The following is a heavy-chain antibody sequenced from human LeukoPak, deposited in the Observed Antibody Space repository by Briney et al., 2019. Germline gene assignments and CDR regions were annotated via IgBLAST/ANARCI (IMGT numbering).Heavy chain of an antibody. D-gene: IGHD2-8*01. J-gene: IGHJ4*02. CDR1: GFTFSSYS. CDR2: TSSSSSTI. CDR3: ARDIVLMVYARSSGY. Sequence: GGSLRLSCAASGFTFSSYSMNWVRQAPGKGLEWVSYTSSSSSTIYYADSVKGRFTISRDNAKNSLYLQMNSLRPEDTAVYYCARDIVLMVYARSSGYWGQGTLVTVSS. V-gene: IGHV3-48*01.